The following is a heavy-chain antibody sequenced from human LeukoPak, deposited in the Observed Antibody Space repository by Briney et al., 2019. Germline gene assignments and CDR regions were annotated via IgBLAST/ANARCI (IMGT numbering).Heavy chain of an antibody. CDR1: GGSISNYW. Sequence: SETLSLTCAVSGGSISNYWWRWIRQPPGKGLEWIGYVFDSGGTNYNPSLKSRVTISVDTSKKQFSLQLSPVTAADTHVYYCARAYSSIWNYFDYRGGGTLVTVSS. D-gene: IGHD6-13*01. CDR2: VFDSGGT. V-gene: IGHV4-59*12. CDR3: ARAYSSIWNYFDY. J-gene: IGHJ4*02.